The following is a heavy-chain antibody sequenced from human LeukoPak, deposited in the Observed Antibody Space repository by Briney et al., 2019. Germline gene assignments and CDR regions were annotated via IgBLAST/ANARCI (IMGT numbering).Heavy chain of an antibody. CDR2: TSGSGGST. CDR3: ARVSITMVRGVSDY. Sequence: GGSLRLSCAASGFTFSSYAMSWVRQAPGKGLEWVSATSGSGGSTYYADSVKGRFTISRDNSKNTLYLQMNSLRAEDTAVYYCARVSITMVRGVSDYWGQGTLVTVSS. CDR1: GFTFSSYA. J-gene: IGHJ4*02. V-gene: IGHV3-23*01. D-gene: IGHD3-10*01.